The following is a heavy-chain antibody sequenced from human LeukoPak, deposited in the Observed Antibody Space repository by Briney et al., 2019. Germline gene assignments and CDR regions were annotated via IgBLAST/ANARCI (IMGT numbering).Heavy chain of an antibody. D-gene: IGHD5-18*01. Sequence: GGSLRLSCAASGFTFSSYWMHWVRQAPGKGLVWVSRIKSDGTYTTYADSVKGRFTISRDNAKNTLYLQMNSLRAEDTAVYYCTRDFSYGYDFWGQGTLVTVFS. CDR1: GFTFSSYW. J-gene: IGHJ4*02. CDR2: IKSDGTYT. CDR3: TRDFSYGYDF. V-gene: IGHV3-74*01.